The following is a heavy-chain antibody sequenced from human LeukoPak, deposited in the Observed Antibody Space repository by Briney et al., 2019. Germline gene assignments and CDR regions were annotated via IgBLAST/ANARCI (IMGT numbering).Heavy chain of an antibody. D-gene: IGHD2-21*02. CDR1: GGSISGYH. CDR3: ARLVAVTGTVDWFDP. V-gene: IGHV4-59*08. CDR2: IYYKGIT. J-gene: IGHJ5*02. Sequence: SETLSLTCVVSGGSISGYHWSWIRQPPGKGLEWIGYIYYKGITNYNPSLKSRVTISLDTSKSQFSLKLSSVTAADTAVYYCARLVAVTGTVDWFDPWGQGTVVTVSS.